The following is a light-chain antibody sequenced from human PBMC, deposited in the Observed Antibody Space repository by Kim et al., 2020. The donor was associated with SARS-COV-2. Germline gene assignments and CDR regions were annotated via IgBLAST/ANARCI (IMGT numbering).Light chain of an antibody. Sequence: EPASISCRYSQSLLHSNGYNYLDWHVQKPGQSPQLLLYLASNRTSGVPDRFSGSGSGTDFTLKIARVEPEDVGVYYCMQVLQTPYSFGQGTKLEI. CDR3: MQVLQTPYS. CDR1: QSLLHSNGYNY. V-gene: IGKV2-28*01. CDR2: LAS. J-gene: IGKJ2*03.